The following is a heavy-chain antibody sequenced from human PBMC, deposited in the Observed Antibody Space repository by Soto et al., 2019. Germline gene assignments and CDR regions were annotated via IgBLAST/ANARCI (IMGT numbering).Heavy chain of an antibody. V-gene: IGHV3-30*03. CDR3: VGEVASGY. D-gene: IGHD2-21*01. CDR2: ISRDGSTM. CDR1: GVTLSNFG. Sequence: QVQLVESGGGVVQPGRSLRLSCAASGVTLSNFGMHWVRQAPGKGLEWVAVISRDGSTMFYADSVKGRFTISRDSSRNPLYLPMNSLRAEDTAVYHCVGEVASGYWGQGTLVTVSS. J-gene: IGHJ4*02.